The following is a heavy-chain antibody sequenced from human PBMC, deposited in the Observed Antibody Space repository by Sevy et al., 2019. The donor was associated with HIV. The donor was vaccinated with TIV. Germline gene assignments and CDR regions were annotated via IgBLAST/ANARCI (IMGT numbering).Heavy chain of an antibody. D-gene: IGHD6-19*01. CDR1: GFTFSSYG. CDR2: ISYDGSNK. J-gene: IGHJ5*02. CDR3: AKWRAVASSIDP. V-gene: IGHV3-30*18. Sequence: GGSLRLSCAASGFTFSSYGMHWVRQAPGKGLEWVAVISYDGSNKYYADSVKGRFTISRDNSKNTLYLQMNSLRAEDTAMYYCAKWRAVASSIDPWGQGTLVTVSS.